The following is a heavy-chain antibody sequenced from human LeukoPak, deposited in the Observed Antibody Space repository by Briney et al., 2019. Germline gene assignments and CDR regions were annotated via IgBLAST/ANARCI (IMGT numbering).Heavy chain of an antibody. V-gene: IGHV3-30*18. Sequence: PGRSLRLSCAASGFTFSSYGMHWVRQAPGKGLEWVAVISYDGNNKYYADSVKGRFTISRDNSKNTLYLQMDSLRAEDTAVYYCAKDSHTLGVAAPSQLDYWGQGTLVTVSS. CDR2: ISYDGNNK. CDR3: AKDSHTLGVAAPSQLDY. D-gene: IGHD2-15*01. CDR1: GFTFSSYG. J-gene: IGHJ4*02.